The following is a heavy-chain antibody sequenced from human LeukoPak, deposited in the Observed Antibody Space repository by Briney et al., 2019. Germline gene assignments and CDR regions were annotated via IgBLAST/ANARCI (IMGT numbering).Heavy chain of an antibody. CDR1: GYTFTSYG. D-gene: IGHD3-22*01. V-gene: IGHV1-18*01. Sequence: ASVKVSCKASGYTFTSYGISWVRQAPGQGLEWMGWISAYNGNTNYAQKLQSRVTMTTDTSTSTAYMELRSLRSDDTAVYYCARLSYDSSGYSFPFLDFWGQGTLVTVSS. CDR3: ARLSYDSSGYSFPFLDF. CDR2: ISAYNGNT. J-gene: IGHJ4*02.